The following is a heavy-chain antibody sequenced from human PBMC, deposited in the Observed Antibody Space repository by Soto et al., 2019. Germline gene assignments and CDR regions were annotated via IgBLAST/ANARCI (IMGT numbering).Heavy chain of an antibody. CDR1: GGSLTSEGYY. CDR3: ARSRLWEQHFDS. J-gene: IGHJ4*02. D-gene: IGHD1-26*01. CDR2: IYYSGSI. Sequence: ASETLSLTCTVSGGSLTSEGYYWSWIRQLPGKGLEWIGYIYYSGSIFYNPFLKSRASISAHSSKRQFSLKLSSVTAADTAVYYCARSRLWEQHFDSWGQGILVPVSS. V-gene: IGHV4-31*03.